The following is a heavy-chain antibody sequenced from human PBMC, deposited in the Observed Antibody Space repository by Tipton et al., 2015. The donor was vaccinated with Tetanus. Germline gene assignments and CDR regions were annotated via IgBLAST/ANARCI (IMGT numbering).Heavy chain of an antibody. V-gene: IGHV4-30-2*01. CDR1: GGSISSGHS. Sequence: TLSLTCDVSGGSISSGHSWNWIRQPPGEGLEWIGFTYHSGHTFYKSSLESRVTISVDRSKNQFSLKLSSVSAADTAVYYCARARRNDKTYWFDPWGQGISVTVSS. D-gene: IGHD5-24*01. CDR3: ARARRNDKTYWFDP. CDR2: TYHSGHT. J-gene: IGHJ5*02.